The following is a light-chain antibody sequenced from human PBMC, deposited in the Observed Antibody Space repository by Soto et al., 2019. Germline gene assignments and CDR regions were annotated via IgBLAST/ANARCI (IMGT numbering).Light chain of an antibody. CDR2: GVS. J-gene: IGKJ4*01. CDR3: QQYNNWPLT. Sequence: EVVMTQSPATLSVSPGERATLSCRASQSVTDSSLAWYQQKPGQAPRLLIYGVSTRATAIPDRFSGSGSGTDFTLTISRLGPEDFAAYYCQQYNNWPLTFGGGTKVEIK. V-gene: IGKV3D-15*01. CDR1: QSVTDSS.